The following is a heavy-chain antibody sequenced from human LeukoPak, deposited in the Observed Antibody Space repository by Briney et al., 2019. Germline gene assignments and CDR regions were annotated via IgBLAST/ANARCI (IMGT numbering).Heavy chain of an antibody. V-gene: IGHV4-34*01. J-gene: IGHJ6*04. CDR3: SRGRKGSSSWDGMDV. D-gene: IGHD6-13*01. CDR1: GGSFTGYY. CDR2: INHSGDT. Sequence: SETLSLTCDVNGGSFTGYYWSWIRQPPGKGLEWIGEINHSGDTYYNPSLKSRLTMSEDTSKNQLSLILTSVTAADTAVYYCSRGRKGSSSWDGMDVWGNGTTVIVSS.